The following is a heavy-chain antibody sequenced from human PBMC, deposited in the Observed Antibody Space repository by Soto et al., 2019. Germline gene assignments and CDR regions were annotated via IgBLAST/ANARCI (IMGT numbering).Heavy chain of an antibody. V-gene: IGHV1-69*12. CDR1: GGTFSSYA. J-gene: IGHJ1*01. Sequence: VQLVQSGAEVKKPGSSVKVSCKASGGTFSSYAISWVRQAPGQGLEWMGGIIPIFGTANYAQKFQGRVTITADESTSTAYMERSSLRSEDTAVYYCARPAAARGIIEYFQHWGQGTLVTVSS. CDR2: IIPIFGTA. CDR3: ARPAAARGIIEYFQH. D-gene: IGHD2-2*01.